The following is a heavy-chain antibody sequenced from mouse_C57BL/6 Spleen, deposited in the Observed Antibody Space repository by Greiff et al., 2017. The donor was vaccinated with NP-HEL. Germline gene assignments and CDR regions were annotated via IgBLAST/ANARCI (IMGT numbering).Heavy chain of an antibody. Sequence: QVQLQQPGAELVRPGSSVKLSCKASGYTFTSYWMHWVKQRPIQGLEWIGNIDPSDSETHYNQKFKDKATLTVDKSSSTAYMPLSSLTSEDSSVYYSAIYYGSSYEYYAMDYWGQGTSVTVSA. CDR2: IDPSDSET. V-gene: IGHV1-52*01. D-gene: IGHD1-1*01. CDR3: AIYYGSSYEYYAMDY. J-gene: IGHJ4*01. CDR1: GYTFTSYW.